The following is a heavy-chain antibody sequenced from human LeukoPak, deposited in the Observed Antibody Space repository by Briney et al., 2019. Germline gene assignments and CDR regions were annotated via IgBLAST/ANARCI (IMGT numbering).Heavy chain of an antibody. Sequence: ASVKVSCKVSGYTLTELSMHWVRQAPGKGLEWMGGFDPEDGETIYAQKFQGRVTMTEDTSTDTAYMELSSLRSEVTAVYYCATDSGSSWYGAPDYWGQGTLVTVSS. D-gene: IGHD6-13*01. CDR1: GYTLTELS. CDR2: FDPEDGET. CDR3: ATDSGSSWYGAPDY. J-gene: IGHJ4*02. V-gene: IGHV1-24*01.